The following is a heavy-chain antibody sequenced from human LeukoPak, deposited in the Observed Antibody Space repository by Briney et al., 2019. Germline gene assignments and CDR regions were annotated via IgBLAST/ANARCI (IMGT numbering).Heavy chain of an antibody. Sequence: ASVKVSCKASGYTFTNYYIHWVRRAPGQGLEWMGIINPSGGSTTYAQKFQGRVTMTRDTSTSTVYMELSSLRSEDTAEYYCARYKGGSNLFFDYWGQGTLVTVSS. CDR3: ARYKGGSNLFFDY. CDR1: GYTFTNYY. CDR2: INPSGGST. V-gene: IGHV1-46*01. J-gene: IGHJ4*02. D-gene: IGHD1-26*01.